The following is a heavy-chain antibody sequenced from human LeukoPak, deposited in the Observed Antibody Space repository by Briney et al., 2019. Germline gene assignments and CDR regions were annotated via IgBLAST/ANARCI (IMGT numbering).Heavy chain of an antibody. V-gene: IGHV4-59*12. CDR1: GGSISSYY. CDR2: IYYSGST. CDR3: ARRGRTYSSSWYTY. Sequence: SETLSLTCTVSGGSISSYYWSWIRQPPGKGLEWIGYIYYSGSTNCNPSLKSRVTISVDTSKNQFSLKLSSVTAADTAVYYCARRGRTYSSSWYTYWGQGTLVTVSS. D-gene: IGHD6-13*01. J-gene: IGHJ4*02.